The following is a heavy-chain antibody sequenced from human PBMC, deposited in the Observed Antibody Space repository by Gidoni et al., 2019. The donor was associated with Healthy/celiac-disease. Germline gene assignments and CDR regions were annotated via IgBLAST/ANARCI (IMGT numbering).Heavy chain of an antibody. J-gene: IGHJ4*02. V-gene: IGHV3-23*01. CDR3: AKFHSGWPHFDY. Sequence: EVQQLESGGGLVQPGGSLRLSCAASGFTFSSYARSWVRQAPGKGLEWVSAISGSGGSTYYADAVKGRFTISRYNSKNTLYLQMNSLRAEDTAVYYCAKFHSGWPHFDYWGQGTLVTVSS. CDR2: ISGSGGST. D-gene: IGHD6-19*01. CDR1: GFTFSSYA.